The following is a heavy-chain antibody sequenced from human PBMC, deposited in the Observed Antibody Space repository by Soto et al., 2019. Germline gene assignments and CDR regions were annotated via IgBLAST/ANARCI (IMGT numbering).Heavy chain of an antibody. CDR1: GFTFSSYG. V-gene: IGHV3-30*18. Sequence: GGSLRLSCAASGFTFSSYGMHWVRQAPGKGLEWVAVISYDGSNKYYADSVKGRFTISRDNSKNTLYLQMNSLRAEDTAVYYCAKDLQQLVPEFDYWGQGTLVTVSS. J-gene: IGHJ4*02. CDR2: ISYDGSNK. CDR3: AKDLQQLVPEFDY. D-gene: IGHD6-6*01.